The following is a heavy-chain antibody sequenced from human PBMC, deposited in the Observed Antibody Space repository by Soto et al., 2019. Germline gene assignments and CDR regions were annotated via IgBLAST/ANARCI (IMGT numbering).Heavy chain of an antibody. D-gene: IGHD6-19*01. CDR3: VRAPSSGWYGGDAFDI. CDR1: GFTLSSYG. Sequence: GGSLRLSCAASGFTLSSYGMHWVRQAPGKGLEWVSVIRCGGSNKYYADSVKGRFTISRDNSKNSLYLQMNSLRAEDTAVYYSVRAPSSGWYGGDAFDIWGQGTMVTVSS. J-gene: IGHJ3*02. CDR2: IRCGGSNK. V-gene: IGHV3-33*01.